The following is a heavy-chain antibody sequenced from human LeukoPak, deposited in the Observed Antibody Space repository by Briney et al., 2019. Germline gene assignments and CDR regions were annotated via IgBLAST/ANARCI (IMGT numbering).Heavy chain of an antibody. D-gene: IGHD4-11*01. CDR1: GDTFSSYT. V-gene: IGHV1-69*13. CDR3: ANRDSSDAFDI. J-gene: IGHJ3*02. CDR2: IVPIFGTP. Sequence: SVKVSCKASGDTFSSYTFNWVRQAPGQGLEWMGGIVPIFGTPNYAQKFQGRLTITADEYTSSAYMELSSLRSEDTAVYYCANRDSSDAFDIWGQGTMVTVSS.